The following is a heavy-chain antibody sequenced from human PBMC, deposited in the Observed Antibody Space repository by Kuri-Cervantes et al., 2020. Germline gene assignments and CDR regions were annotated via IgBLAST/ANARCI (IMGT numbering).Heavy chain of an antibody. CDR1: GGSISSSSYY. D-gene: IGHD3-16*01. V-gene: IGHV4-61*01. Sequence: SETLSLTCTVSGGSISSSSYYWSWIRQPPGKGLEWIGYIYYSGSTNYNPSLKSRVTISVDTSKNQFSLKLSSVTAADTAVYYCAREMTFGEPADYWGQGTLVTVSS. J-gene: IGHJ4*02. CDR2: IYYSGST. CDR3: AREMTFGEPADY.